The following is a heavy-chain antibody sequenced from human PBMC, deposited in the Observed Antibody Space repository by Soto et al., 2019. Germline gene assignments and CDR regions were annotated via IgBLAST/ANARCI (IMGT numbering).Heavy chain of an antibody. D-gene: IGHD2-2*01. J-gene: IGHJ5*02. CDR3: ARESSTSYNWFDP. V-gene: IGHV4-31*03. CDR2: IYYSGST. CDR1: VGSISSGGYY. Sequence: SETLSLTCTVSVGSISSGGYYWSWIRQHPGKGLEWIGYIYYSGSTYYNPSLKSRVTISVDTSKNQFSLKLSSVTAADTAVYYCARESSTSYNWFDPWGQGTLVTVSS.